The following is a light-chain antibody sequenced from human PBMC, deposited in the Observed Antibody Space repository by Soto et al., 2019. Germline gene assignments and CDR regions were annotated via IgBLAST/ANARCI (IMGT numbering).Light chain of an antibody. CDR1: SSDVGGSDY. Sequence: QSVLTQPASVSGSPGQSITISCSGTSSDVGGSDYVSWYQQHPGEAPKLMIYDVSYRPSGISNRFSGSKSGNTASLTISGLQADDEADYFCSSYTSSAPGVLFGGGTKVTVL. V-gene: IGLV2-14*03. CDR2: DVS. J-gene: IGLJ2*01. CDR3: SSYTSSAPGVL.